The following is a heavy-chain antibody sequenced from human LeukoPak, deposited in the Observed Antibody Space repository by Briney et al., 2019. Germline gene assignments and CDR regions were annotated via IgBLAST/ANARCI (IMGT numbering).Heavy chain of an antibody. CDR3: ARDVVVVPAATIFPGWFDP. V-gene: IGHV4-59*01. Sequence: PSETLSLTCNVTGGSISRYYWRWIRQPPGKGLEWIGYISYSGSTNYNPSLKSRVTISVDTSKNQFSLKLNSVTAADTAMYYCARDVVVVPAATIFPGWFDPWGQGTLVTVSS. J-gene: IGHJ5*02. CDR2: ISYSGST. CDR1: GGSISRYY. D-gene: IGHD2-2*01.